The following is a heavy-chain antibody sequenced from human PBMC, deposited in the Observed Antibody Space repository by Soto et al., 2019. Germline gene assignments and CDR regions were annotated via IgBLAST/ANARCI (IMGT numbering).Heavy chain of an antibody. CDR3: ARGGYCSGGSCYGYFDY. D-gene: IGHD2-15*01. Sequence: SVKVSCKASGGTFSSYAISWVRQAPGQGLEWMGGIIPIFGTANYAQKFQGRVTITADESTSTAYMELSSLRSEDTAVYYCARGGYCSGGSCYGYFDYWGQGTLVTVSS. V-gene: IGHV1-69*13. J-gene: IGHJ4*02. CDR1: GGTFSSYA. CDR2: IIPIFGTA.